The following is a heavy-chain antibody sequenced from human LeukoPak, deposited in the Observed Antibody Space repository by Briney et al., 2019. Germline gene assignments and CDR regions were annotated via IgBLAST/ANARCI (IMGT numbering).Heavy chain of an antibody. CDR2: IIPIFGTA. J-gene: IGHJ4*02. CDR1: GGTFSSYA. D-gene: IGHD1-26*01. V-gene: IGHV1-69*05. CDR3: YSGSHYVADFDY. Sequence: GASVKVSCKASGGTFSSYAISWVRQAPGQGLEWMGGIIPIFGTANYAQKFQGRVTITTDEFTSTAYMELSSLRSEDTAVYYCYSGSHYVADFDYWGQGTLVTVSS.